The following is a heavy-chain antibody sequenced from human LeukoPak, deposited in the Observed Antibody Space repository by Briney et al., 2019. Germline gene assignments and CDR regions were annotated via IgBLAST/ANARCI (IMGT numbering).Heavy chain of an antibody. CDR2: IYYSGST. V-gene: IGHV4-59*08. J-gene: IGHJ3*02. Sequence: SETLSLTCTVSGGSISSYYWSWIRQPPGKGLEWIGYIYYSGSTNYNPSLKSRVTISVDTSKNQFSLKLSSVTAADTAVYYCARHKTTEDAFDIWGQGTMDTVSS. D-gene: IGHD4-17*01. CDR3: ARHKTTEDAFDI. CDR1: GGSISSYY.